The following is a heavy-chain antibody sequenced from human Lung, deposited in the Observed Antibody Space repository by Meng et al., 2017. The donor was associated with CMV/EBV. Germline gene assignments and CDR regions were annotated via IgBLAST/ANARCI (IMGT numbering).Heavy chain of an antibody. CDR1: GYTFIGYY. D-gene: IGHD2-21*01. V-gene: IGHV1-2*02. CDR2: IHPYTGDT. Sequence: ASXXVSXNSSGYTFIGYYMHWVRQAPGQGLEWMGWIHPYTGDTNYAQKFQGRVIMTRDMSINTVYMELSRLRSDDTAVYYCARVQFLETANDAFDLWGQGTMVTVSS. J-gene: IGHJ3*01. CDR3: ARVQFLETANDAFDL.